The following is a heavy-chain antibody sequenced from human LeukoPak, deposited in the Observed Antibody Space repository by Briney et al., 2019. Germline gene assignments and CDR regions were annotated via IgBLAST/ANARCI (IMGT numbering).Heavy chain of an antibody. Sequence: ASVKVSCKASGYTFTGYHIHWVRQAPGEGLEWMGWINPNSGGANSAQKYLGRVSMTRDTSISTVYMDLTSLRSDDTAVYYCGRDSGSSGWDPTSFLDYWGRGTLVTVSS. CDR2: INPNSGGA. V-gene: IGHV1-2*02. CDR3: GRDSGSSGWDPTSFLDY. J-gene: IGHJ4*02. CDR1: GYTFTGYH. D-gene: IGHD6-19*01.